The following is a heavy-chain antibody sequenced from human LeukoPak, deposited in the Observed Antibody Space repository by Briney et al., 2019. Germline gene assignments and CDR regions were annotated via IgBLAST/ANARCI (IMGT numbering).Heavy chain of an antibody. CDR3: ARDLGHCGSGLCGA. V-gene: IGHV3-74*01. D-gene: IGHD2-21*01. CDR2: INPDGSST. CDR1: GFTFRDYW. Sequence: QPGGSLRLSCAASGFTFRDYWMHWVRQAPGKGLVWVSRINPDGSSTAYADSVRGRFTISRDNAKSTLFLQMSSLSAEDTAVYYCARDLGHCGSGLCGAWGQGTLVTVYS. J-gene: IGHJ5*02.